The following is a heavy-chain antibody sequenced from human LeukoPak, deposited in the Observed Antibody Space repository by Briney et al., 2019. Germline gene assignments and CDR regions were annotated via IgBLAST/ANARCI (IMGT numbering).Heavy chain of an antibody. J-gene: IGHJ4*02. CDR1: GFTFSSYW. CDR2: INSDGSST. V-gene: IGHV3-74*01. D-gene: IGHD3-9*01. CDR3: AKRRDWSSGKEFDY. Sequence: PGGSLRLSCAASGFTFSSYWMHWVRQAPGKGLVWVSRINSDGSSTSYADSVKGRFTISRDNSKNTLYLQMNSLRAEDTAVYYCAKRRDWSSGKEFDYWGQGTLVTVSS.